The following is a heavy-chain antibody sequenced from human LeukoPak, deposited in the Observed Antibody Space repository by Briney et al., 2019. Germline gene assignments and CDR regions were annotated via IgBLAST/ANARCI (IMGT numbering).Heavy chain of an antibody. D-gene: IGHD2-15*01. CDR2: IIPILGIA. Sequence: EASVKVSCKASGGTFSSYAISWVRQAPGQGLEWMGRIIPILGIANYAQKFQGRVTITADKSTSTAYMELSSLRSEDTAVYYCARDGGGGSAQSCFDYWGQGTLVTVSS. J-gene: IGHJ4*02. CDR3: ARDGGGGSAQSCFDY. CDR1: GGTFSSYA. V-gene: IGHV1-69*04.